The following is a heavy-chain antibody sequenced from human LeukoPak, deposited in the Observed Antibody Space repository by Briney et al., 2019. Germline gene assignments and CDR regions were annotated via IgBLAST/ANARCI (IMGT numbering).Heavy chain of an antibody. CDR3: AKGYSSSWYGDAFDI. CDR1: GFTFSSYG. D-gene: IGHD6-13*01. V-gene: IGHV3-30*18. J-gene: IGHJ3*02. Sequence: QAGGSLRLSCAASGFTFSSYGMHWVRQAPGKGLEWVAVISYDGSNKYYADSVKGRFTISRDNSRNTLYLQMNSLRAEDTAVYYCAKGYSSSWYGDAFDIWGQGTMVTVSS. CDR2: ISYDGSNK.